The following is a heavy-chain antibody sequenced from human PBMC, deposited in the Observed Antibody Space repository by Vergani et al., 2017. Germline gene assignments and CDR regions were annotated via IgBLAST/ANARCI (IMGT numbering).Heavy chain of an antibody. CDR1: GYTFTSYY. V-gene: IGHV1-46*03. J-gene: IGHJ6*02. Sequence: QVQLVQSGAEVKKPGASVKVSCKASGYTFTSYYMHWVRQAPGQGLEWMGIINPSGGSTSYAQKFQGRVTMTRDTSTSTVYMELSSLRSEDTAVYYCARGPYDSSGYSHYGMDVWGQWTTVTVSS. CDR3: ARGPYDSSGYSHYGMDV. CDR2: INPSGGST. D-gene: IGHD3-22*01.